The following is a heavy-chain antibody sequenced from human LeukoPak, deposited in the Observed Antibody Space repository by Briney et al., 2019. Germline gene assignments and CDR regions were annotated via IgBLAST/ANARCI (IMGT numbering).Heavy chain of an antibody. V-gene: IGHV3-30-3*01. CDR2: ISDDGTKK. J-gene: IGHJ4*02. CDR3: ASRSLGRSPDY. D-gene: IGHD1-26*01. Sequence: GGSLRLSRAASKFTSTRYAMHWVRQAPGKGLEWVAVISDDGTKKYYADSVKGRFTISRDNSKNMVYLEMSSLRADDKAVYYCASRSLGRSPDYWGQGTPVTVSS. CDR1: KFTSTRYA.